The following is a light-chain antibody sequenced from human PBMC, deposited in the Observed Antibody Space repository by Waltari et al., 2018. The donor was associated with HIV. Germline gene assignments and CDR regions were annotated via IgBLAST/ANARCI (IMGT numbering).Light chain of an antibody. CDR1: RSDIGTNY. V-gene: IGLV1-47*01. J-gene: IGLJ3*02. CDR3: ASWDDSLGGRWV. CDR2: RNI. Sequence: QSVLTQPPSTSGTPGQTVTISCSGTRSDIGTNYVYWYQQVPGTAPKLLIYRNIQRPYGVPARFSGSKSGTSASLAISGLRSEDEAHYHCASWDDSLGGRWVFGGGTKLTVL.